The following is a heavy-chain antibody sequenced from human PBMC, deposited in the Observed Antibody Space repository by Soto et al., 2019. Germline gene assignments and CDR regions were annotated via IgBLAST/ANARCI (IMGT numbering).Heavy chain of an antibody. V-gene: IGHV3-23*01. CDR2: LSGSGGST. CDR3: ARGFSAGKGSPPDY. CDR1: GFSFIKYA. D-gene: IGHD3-10*01. Sequence: EVQLLESGGGLVQPGGSLRLSCAASGFSFIKYAMSWVRQAPGKGLEWVSGLSGSGGSTSSADSVKGRFAISRDNSRNTLYLQMNSLRDGDTAIDYCARGFSAGKGSPPDYWGQGTLVTVSS. J-gene: IGHJ4*02.